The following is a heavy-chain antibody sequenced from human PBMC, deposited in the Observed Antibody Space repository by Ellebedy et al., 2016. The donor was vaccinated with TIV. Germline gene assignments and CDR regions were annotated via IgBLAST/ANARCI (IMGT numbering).Heavy chain of an antibody. CDR1: GFAVSTNY. D-gene: IGHD1-1*01. CDR3: ARGRDEWNDLDAFDI. CDR2: IYRGGNI. J-gene: IGHJ3*02. Sequence: GESLKISCAASGFAVSTNYMNWVRQAPGKGLEWVSVIYRGGNIYYTDSVKGRFIISRDNFNNTLNLQMNILRAEDTALYYCARGRDEWNDLDAFDIWGRGTMVIVSS. V-gene: IGHV3-53*01.